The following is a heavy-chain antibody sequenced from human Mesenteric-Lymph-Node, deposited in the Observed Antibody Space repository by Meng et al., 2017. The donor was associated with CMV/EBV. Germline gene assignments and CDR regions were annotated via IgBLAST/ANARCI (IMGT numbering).Heavy chain of an antibody. CDR1: GYSISSGYY. D-gene: IGHD1-1*01. Sequence: SETLSLTCTVSGYSISSGYYWGWIRQPPGKGLEWIGSIYHSGSTYYNPSLKSRVTISVDTSKNQFSLKLSSVTAADTAVYYCARDGGELVFDPWGQGTLVTVSS. J-gene: IGHJ5*02. CDR3: ARDGGELVFDP. CDR2: IYHSGST. V-gene: IGHV4-38-2*02.